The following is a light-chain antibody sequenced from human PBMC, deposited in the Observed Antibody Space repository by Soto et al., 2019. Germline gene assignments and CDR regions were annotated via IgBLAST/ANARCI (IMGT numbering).Light chain of an antibody. CDR2: EVS. J-gene: IGKJ5*01. Sequence: QLNQFPSSLSASVRDRVTIPFRDSQGVSSHLAWHQQRPGKAPKLLIYEVSTLQSGVPSRFSGSGSGTDFTLTISSLQPEDFATYYCQHLNSYPITFGQGTRLEIK. CDR1: QGVSSH. V-gene: IGKV1-9*01. CDR3: QHLNSYPIT.